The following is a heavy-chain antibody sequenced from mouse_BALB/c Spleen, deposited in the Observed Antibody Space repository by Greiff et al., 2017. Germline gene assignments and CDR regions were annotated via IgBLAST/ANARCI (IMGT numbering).Heavy chain of an antibody. CDR2: INSNGGST. Sequence: EVKVVESGGGLVQPGGSLKLSCAASGFTFSSYGMSWVRQTPDKRLELVATINSNGGSTYYPDSVKGRFTISRDNAKNTLYLQMSSLKSEDTAMYYCAREYYGSSYVGYFDVWGAGTTVTVSS. CDR3: AREYYGSSYVGYFDV. D-gene: IGHD1-1*01. V-gene: IGHV5-6-3*01. CDR1: GFTFSSYG. J-gene: IGHJ1*01.